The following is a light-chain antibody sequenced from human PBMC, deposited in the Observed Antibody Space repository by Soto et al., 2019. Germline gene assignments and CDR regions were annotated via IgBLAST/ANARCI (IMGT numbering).Light chain of an antibody. J-gene: IGLJ2*01. Sequence: QSVLTQPRSVSGSPGQSVTISCTGTSSDVGGYNYVSWYQQHPGKAPKLMIYDVSKRPSRVPDRFSGSKSGNTASLTISGLQAEDEADYFCCSYAGSYPLFGGGTKLTVL. CDR1: SSDVGGYNY. CDR2: DVS. V-gene: IGLV2-11*01. CDR3: CSYAGSYPL.